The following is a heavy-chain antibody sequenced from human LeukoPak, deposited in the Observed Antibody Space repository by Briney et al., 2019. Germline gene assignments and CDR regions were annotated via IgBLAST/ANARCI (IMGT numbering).Heavy chain of an antibody. J-gene: IGHJ3*02. CDR2: VYYSGST. CDR1: GGSISGSSYY. V-gene: IGHV4-39*01. Sequence: SSETLSLTCTVSGGSISGSSYYWGWIRQPPGKGLEWIGSVYYSGSTYYNPSLKSRVIISVDTSKNQFSLKLSSVTAADTAVYYCARHESSGYYWVSFDIWGQGTMVTVSS. D-gene: IGHD3-22*01. CDR3: ARHESSGYYWVSFDI.